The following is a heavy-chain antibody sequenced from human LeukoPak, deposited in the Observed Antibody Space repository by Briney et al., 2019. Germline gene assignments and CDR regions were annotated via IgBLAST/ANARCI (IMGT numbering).Heavy chain of an antibody. D-gene: IGHD3-10*01. J-gene: IGHJ5*02. V-gene: IGHV3-15*01. CDR3: ATDKPSYASGRNL. CDR1: GFTFHDAW. CDR2: IKSSTDGGTT. Sequence: GGSLRLSCAASGFTFHDAWMAWVRQAPGKGLEWVGRIKSSTDGGTTFYATPVKDRFTISRDDSKNTLYLQMNSLKTEDTALYYCATDKPSYASGRNLWGQGTLVTVSS.